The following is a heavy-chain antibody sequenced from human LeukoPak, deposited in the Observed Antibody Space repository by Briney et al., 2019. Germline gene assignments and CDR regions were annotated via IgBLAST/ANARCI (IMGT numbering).Heavy chain of an antibody. CDR2: INHSGST. D-gene: IGHD3-16*01. J-gene: IGHJ5*02. V-gene: IGHV4-34*01. CDR1: GGSFSVYY. Sequence: PSETLSLTCAVYGGSFSVYYWSWIRQPPGKGLEWIGEINHSGSTNYNPSLKSRGTISVDTSNNHFSLKLSSVTAADTAVYCCARRSSGIIMMRGESWFDPSGQGTLVIVSS. CDR3: ARRSSGIIMMRGESWFDP.